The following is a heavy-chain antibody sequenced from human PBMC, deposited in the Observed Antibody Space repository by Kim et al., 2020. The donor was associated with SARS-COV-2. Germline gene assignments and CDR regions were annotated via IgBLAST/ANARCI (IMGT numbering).Heavy chain of an antibody. CDR3: ARDHRELLDY. D-gene: IGHD1-26*01. V-gene: IGHV3-21*01. Sequence: IYDADSLKGHITISKANAKNSLDLQMNSMRAEDTAVYYCARDHRELLDYWGQGTLVTVSS. CDR2: I. J-gene: IGHJ4*02.